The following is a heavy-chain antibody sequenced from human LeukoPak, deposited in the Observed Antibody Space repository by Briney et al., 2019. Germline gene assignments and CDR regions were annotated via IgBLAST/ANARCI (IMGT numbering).Heavy chain of an antibody. D-gene: IGHD3-10*01. Sequence: GRSLRLSCAASGFSFSTYAMHWVRQAPGKGLEWVSVISYDGSNKYYADSVKGRFTIFRDNSKNTLYLQMSSLRAEDTAVYFCASGGSGSYSFDNWGQGTLVTVSS. V-gene: IGHV3-30*03. CDR1: GFSFSTYA. J-gene: IGHJ4*02. CDR3: ASGGSGSYSFDN. CDR2: ISYDGSNK.